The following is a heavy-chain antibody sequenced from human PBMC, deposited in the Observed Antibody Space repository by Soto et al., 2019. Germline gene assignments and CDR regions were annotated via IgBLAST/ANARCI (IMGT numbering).Heavy chain of an antibody. CDR1: GITFSRNA. J-gene: IGHJ4*02. CDR3: ARRRESSGWAYFDY. D-gene: IGHD6-19*01. Sequence: QGQLVESGGGVVQPGTSLRLSCEVSGITFSRNAMHWVRHTPAKGLEWVAIISYDGKNKYYADSVRGRFTISRDNSRNTLYMRVSSVGIDDTAVDYCARRRESSGWAYFDYWGQGTRVTVSS. V-gene: IGHV3-30*07. CDR2: ISYDGKNK.